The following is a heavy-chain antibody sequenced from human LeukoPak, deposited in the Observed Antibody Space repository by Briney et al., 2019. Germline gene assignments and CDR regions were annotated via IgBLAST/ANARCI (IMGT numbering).Heavy chain of an antibody. CDR1: GFTVGTNY. V-gene: IGHV3-53*01. CDR2: IYSGSST. CDR3: ASSSWYEGDY. J-gene: IGHJ4*02. D-gene: IGHD6-13*01. Sequence: GALRLSCAASGFTVGTNYMSWVRQAPGKGLEWVSLIYSGSSTYYANSVKGRFTISRDNSKNTVYLQMNSLRAEDTAVYYCASSSWYEGDYWGQGTLVTVSS.